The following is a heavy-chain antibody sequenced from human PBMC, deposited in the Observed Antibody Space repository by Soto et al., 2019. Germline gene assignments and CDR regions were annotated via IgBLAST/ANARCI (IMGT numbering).Heavy chain of an antibody. CDR2: ISYDGSNK. V-gene: IGHV3-30-3*01. D-gene: IGHD6-13*01. CDR1: GFTFSSYA. J-gene: IGHJ6*02. CDR3: ARGDSNVYYYGMDV. Sequence: PGGSLRLSCAASGFTFSSYAMHWVRQAPGKGLEWVAVISYDGSNKYYADSVKGRFTISRDNSKNTLYLQMNSLRAEDTAVYYCARGDSNVYYYGMDVWGQGTTVTVSS.